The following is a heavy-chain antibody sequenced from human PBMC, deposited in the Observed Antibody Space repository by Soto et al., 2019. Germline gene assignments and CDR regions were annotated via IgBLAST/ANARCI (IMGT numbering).Heavy chain of an antibody. CDR1: GGTFSTFG. Sequence: SVKVSCKASGGTFSTFGISWVLQSPVQGLEWMGGIIPFFGTAKYSQKFEDRISITADESTNTVYMDLRSLTSEDTAIYYCARSAPMDAGDKYYYDFWGQGALVTVSS. V-gene: IGHV1-69*13. CDR3: ARSAPMDAGDKYYYDF. J-gene: IGHJ4*02. CDR2: IIPFFGTA. D-gene: IGHD3-16*01.